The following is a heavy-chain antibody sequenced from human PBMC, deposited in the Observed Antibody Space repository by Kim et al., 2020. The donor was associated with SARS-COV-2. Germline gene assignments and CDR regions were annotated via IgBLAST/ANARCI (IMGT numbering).Heavy chain of an antibody. D-gene: IGHD5-18*01. CDR3: ARSRRYSYGFGAFDI. CDR1: GGSISSGGYY. CDR2: IYYSGST. J-gene: IGHJ3*02. Sequence: SETLSLTCTVSGGSISSGGYYWSWIRQHPGKGLEWIGYIYYSGSTYYNPSLKSRVTISVDTSKNQFSLKLSSVTAADTAVYYCARSRRYSYGFGAFDIWGQGTMVTVSS. V-gene: IGHV4-31*03.